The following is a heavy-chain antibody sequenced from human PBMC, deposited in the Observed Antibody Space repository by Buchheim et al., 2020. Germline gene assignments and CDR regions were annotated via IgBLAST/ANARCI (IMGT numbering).Heavy chain of an antibody. CDR1: GFTFSSYA. J-gene: IGHJ1*01. D-gene: IGHD2-21*02. V-gene: IGHV3-30-3*01. Sequence: QVQLVESGGGVVQPGRSLRLSCAASGFTFSSYAMHWVRQAPGKGLEWVAVISYDGSNKYYADSVKGRFTISRDNSKNTLYLQMNSLRAEDTAVYYCARDRECGGDCYQYFQHWGQGTL. CDR2: ISYDGSNK. CDR3: ARDRECGGDCYQYFQH.